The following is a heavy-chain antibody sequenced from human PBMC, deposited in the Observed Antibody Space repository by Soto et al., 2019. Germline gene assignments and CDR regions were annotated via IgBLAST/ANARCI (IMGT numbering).Heavy chain of an antibody. J-gene: IGHJ6*02. CDR1: GFTFSSYS. CDR2: ISSSSSYI. CDR3: AREIHGYSSGWYYYYYGMDV. Sequence: NPGGSLRLSCAASGFTFSSYSMNWVRQAPGKGLEWVSSISSSSSYIYYADSVKGRFTISRDNAKNSLYLQMNSLRAEDTAVYYCAREIHGYSSGWYYYYYGMDVWGQGTTVTVSS. V-gene: IGHV3-21*01. D-gene: IGHD6-19*01.